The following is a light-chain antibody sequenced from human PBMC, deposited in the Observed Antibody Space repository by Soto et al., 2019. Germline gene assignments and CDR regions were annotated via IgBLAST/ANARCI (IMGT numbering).Light chain of an antibody. CDR2: GAS. CDR3: QQYGDAPRT. Sequence: EIVLTQSPGTLSLSPGERAALSCRSSQSVSSNFLAWYRQKPGQAPRLLIYGASNRATGIPDRFSGSGSGTDFTLTISRLEPEDFEVYYCQQYGDAPRTFGQGTKVDIK. CDR1: QSVSSNF. J-gene: IGKJ1*01. V-gene: IGKV3-20*01.